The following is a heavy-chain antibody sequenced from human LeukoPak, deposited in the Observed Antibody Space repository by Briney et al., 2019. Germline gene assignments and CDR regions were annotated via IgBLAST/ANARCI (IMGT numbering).Heavy chain of an antibody. V-gene: IGHV3-53*01. CDR2: IYSGGTT. Sequence: GSLRLSCAASGFTVSSNYMNWVRQAPGKGLEWVSVIYSGGTTYYADSVKGRFTISRDNSKNTLYLQMNSLRAEDTAVYYCAGVGATTGFDYWGQGTLVTVSS. J-gene: IGHJ4*02. CDR1: GFTVSSNY. CDR3: AGVGATTGFDY. D-gene: IGHD1-26*01.